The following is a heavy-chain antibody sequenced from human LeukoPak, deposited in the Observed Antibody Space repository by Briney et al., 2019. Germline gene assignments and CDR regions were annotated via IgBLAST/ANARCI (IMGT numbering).Heavy chain of an antibody. D-gene: IGHD2-15*01. CDR1: GGSIRSGDYY. J-gene: IGHJ5*02. Sequence: SQTLSLTCTVSGGSIRSGDYYWSWIRQPPGKGLEWIGYIYYSGSTYYSPSLKSRVTISVDTSKNQFSLKLSSVTASDTAVYYCARRRVGDLTVGSDTWFDPWGQGALVTVSS. CDR3: ARRRVGDLTVGSDTWFDP. V-gene: IGHV4-30-4*01. CDR2: IYYSGST.